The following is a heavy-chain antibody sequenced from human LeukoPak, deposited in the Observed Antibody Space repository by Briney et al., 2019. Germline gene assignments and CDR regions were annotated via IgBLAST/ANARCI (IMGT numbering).Heavy chain of an antibody. J-gene: IGHJ3*02. CDR2: INPNSGGT. V-gene: IGHV1-2*02. CDR1: GYTFTGYY. Sequence: ASVTVSFTASGYTFTGYYMHWVRQAPGQGLEWMGWINPNSGGTNYAQKFQGRVTMTRDTSTSTAYMELSRLRSDDTAVYYCASAITMIVEVTETAFDIWGQGKILSVSS. CDR3: ASAITMIVEVTETAFDI. D-gene: IGHD3-22*01.